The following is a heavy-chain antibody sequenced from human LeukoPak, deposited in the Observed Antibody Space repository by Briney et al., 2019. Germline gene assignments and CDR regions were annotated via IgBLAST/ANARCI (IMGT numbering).Heavy chain of an antibody. Sequence: SGTLSLTCTVSGGSISSSNWWSWVRPPPGKGLEWIGEIYHSGSTNYNPSLESRVTISVDTSKNQFSLKLSSVTAADTAVYYCARQEDYYYYYMDVWGKGTTVTISS. CDR3: ARQEDYYYYYMDV. CDR2: IYHSGST. V-gene: IGHV4-4*02. CDR1: GGSISSSNW. J-gene: IGHJ6*03.